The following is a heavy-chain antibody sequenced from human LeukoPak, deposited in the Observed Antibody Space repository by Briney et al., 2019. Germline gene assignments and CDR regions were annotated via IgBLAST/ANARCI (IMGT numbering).Heavy chain of an antibody. CDR3: AREDTGRLDY. CDR1: GFTFDDYA. J-gene: IGHJ4*02. V-gene: IGHV3-33*08. Sequence: GGSLRLSCAASGFTFDDYAMHWVRQAPGKGLEWVAVIWYDGSKKYYADSVKGRFTISRDNSKNTLYLQMDSLRAEDTAVYYCAREDTGRLDYWGQGTLVTVSS. CDR2: IWYDGSKK. D-gene: IGHD4-17*01.